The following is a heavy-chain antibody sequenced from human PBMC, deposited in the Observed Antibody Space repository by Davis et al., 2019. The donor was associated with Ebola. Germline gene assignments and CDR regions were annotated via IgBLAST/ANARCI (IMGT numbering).Heavy chain of an antibody. Sequence: GESLKISCAASGFTFSDYYMSWIRQAPGKGLEWVSYISSSGSTIYYADSVKGRFTISRDNAKNSLYLQMNSLRAEDTAVYYCAGSRYYYYGMDVWGQGTTVTVSS. V-gene: IGHV3-11*01. CDR3: AGSRYYYYGMDV. CDR2: ISSSGSTI. CDR1: GFTFSDYY. J-gene: IGHJ6*02.